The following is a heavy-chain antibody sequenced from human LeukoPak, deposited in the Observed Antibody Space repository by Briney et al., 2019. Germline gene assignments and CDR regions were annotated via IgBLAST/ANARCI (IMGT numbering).Heavy chain of an antibody. CDR3: AKGYYDYVWGSYYFDY. V-gene: IGHV3-21*04. CDR2: ISSSGSYI. Sequence: PGGSLRLSCAASGFTFSTNSMNWVRQAPGKGLEWVASISSSGSYIYYPDSVKGRFTVSRDNAKNSVYLQMNSLRAEDTAVYYCAKGYYDYVWGSYYFDYWGQGTLVTVSS. CDR1: GFTFSTNS. J-gene: IGHJ4*02. D-gene: IGHD3-16*01.